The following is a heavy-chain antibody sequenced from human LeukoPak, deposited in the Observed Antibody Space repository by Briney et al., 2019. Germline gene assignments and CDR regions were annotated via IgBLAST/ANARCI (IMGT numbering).Heavy chain of an antibody. CDR2: IRYDGRNK. CDR1: GFTFSSYG. J-gene: IGHJ4*02. CDR3: ATYLDYDFWSGFTDY. Sequence: GGSLRLSCAASGFTFSSYGMHWVRQAPGKGLEGVAFIRYDGRNKYYADSVKGRFTISRDNSKNTLYLQMNSLRAEDTAVYYCATYLDYDFWSGFTDYWGQGTLVTVSS. V-gene: IGHV3-30*02. D-gene: IGHD3-3*01.